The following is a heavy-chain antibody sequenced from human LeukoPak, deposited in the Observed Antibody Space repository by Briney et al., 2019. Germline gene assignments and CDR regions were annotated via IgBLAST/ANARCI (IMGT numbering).Heavy chain of an antibody. CDR3: ARWVDVDTARLFDY. V-gene: IGHV3-21*01. CDR1: GFTFSSYS. Sequence: TGGSLRLSCAASGFTFSSYSMNWVRQAPGKGLEWVSSISSSSSYIYYADSVKGRFTISRDNAKNSLYLQMNSLRAEDTAVYYCARWVDVDTARLFDYWGQGTLVTVSS. D-gene: IGHD5-18*01. CDR2: ISSSSSYI. J-gene: IGHJ4*02.